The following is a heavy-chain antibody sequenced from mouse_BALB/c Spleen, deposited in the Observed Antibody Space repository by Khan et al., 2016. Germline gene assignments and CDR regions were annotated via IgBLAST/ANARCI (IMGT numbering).Heavy chain of an antibody. CDR3: ASPGLRRAWFAY. CDR1: GYTFIDYS. CDR2: INTETGEP. J-gene: IGHJ3*01. Sequence: QIQLVQSGPELKKPGETVKISCKASGYTFIDYSIHWVKQAPGKGLKWMGWINTETGEPTYADDFKGRFALSLETSASTAYLQINNLKNEDTATYCCASPGLRRAWFAYWGQGTLVTVSA. D-gene: IGHD2-2*01. V-gene: IGHV9-2-1*01.